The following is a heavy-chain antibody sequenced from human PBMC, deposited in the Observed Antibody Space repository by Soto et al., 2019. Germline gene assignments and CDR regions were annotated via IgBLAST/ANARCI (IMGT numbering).Heavy chain of an antibody. CDR3: ARENGHPGHNYAMDV. Sequence: QEQLVESGGGLVKPGGSLRLSCVASGFSFSDNYMSWIRQAPGKGLEWVSYISFSGDVTRYSDSVEGRFTVSRDNAKKSLYLQMNSLRVEDTDVYYCARENGHPGHNYAMDVWGQGNTVTVSS. CDR2: ISFSGDVT. J-gene: IGHJ6*02. V-gene: IGHV3-11*01. CDR1: GFSFSDNY. D-gene: IGHD2-8*01.